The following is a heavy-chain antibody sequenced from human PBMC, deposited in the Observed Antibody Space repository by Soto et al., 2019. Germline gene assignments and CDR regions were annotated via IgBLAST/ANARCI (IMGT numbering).Heavy chain of an antibody. D-gene: IGHD6-13*01. CDR1: GYTFTSYA. Sequence: QVQLVQSGAEEKKPGASVKVSCKASGYTFTSYAMHWVRQAPGQRLEWMGWINAGNGNTKYSQKFQGRVTITRDTSSXTAYMELSSLRSEDTAVYYCASEAIAAAAVYGMDVWGQGTTVTVSS. J-gene: IGHJ6*02. CDR3: ASEAIAAAAVYGMDV. CDR2: INAGNGNT. V-gene: IGHV1-3*05.